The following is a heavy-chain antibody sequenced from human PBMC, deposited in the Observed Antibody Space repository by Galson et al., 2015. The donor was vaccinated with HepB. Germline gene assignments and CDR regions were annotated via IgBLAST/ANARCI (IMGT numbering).Heavy chain of an antibody. CDR3: ARLRSSWDRRFYYYYGMDV. J-gene: IGHJ6*02. CDR1: GGSFSGYY. D-gene: IGHD6-13*01. CDR2: INHSGST. V-gene: IGHV4-34*01. Sequence: LSLTCAVYGGSFSGYYWSWIRQPPGKGLEWIGEINHSGSTNYNPSLKSRVTISVDTSKNQFSLKLSSVTAADTAVYYCARLRSSWDRRFYYYYGMDVWGQGTTVTVSS.